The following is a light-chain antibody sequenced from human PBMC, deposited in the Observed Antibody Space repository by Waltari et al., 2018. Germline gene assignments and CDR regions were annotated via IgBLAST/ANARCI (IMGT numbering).Light chain of an antibody. V-gene: IGLV2-14*03. Sequence: QSALTQPASVSGSPGQSISISCTATSSAVGAYDYVSWYQQHPGKAPKLMIYDVTHRPSGVPNRFSGSKSGITASLTISGLQPEDEADYYCSSYTTDSLGVFGGGTKLTVL. CDR2: DVT. J-gene: IGLJ2*01. CDR1: SSAVGAYDY. CDR3: SSYTTDSLGV.